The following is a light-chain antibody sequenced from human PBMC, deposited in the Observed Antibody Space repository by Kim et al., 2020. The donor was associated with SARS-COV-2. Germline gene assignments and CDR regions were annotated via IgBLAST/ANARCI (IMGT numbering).Light chain of an antibody. CDR1: QSISSY. CDR3: QQSYSTPVA. V-gene: IGKV1-39*01. CDR2: AAS. J-gene: IGKJ4*01. Sequence: DIQMTQSPSSLSASVGDRVTITCRASQSISSYLNWYQQKPGKAPKLLIYAASSLQSGVPSRFSGSGSGTDFTLTISSLQPEAFATYYGQQSYSTPVAVGGGTKVDIK.